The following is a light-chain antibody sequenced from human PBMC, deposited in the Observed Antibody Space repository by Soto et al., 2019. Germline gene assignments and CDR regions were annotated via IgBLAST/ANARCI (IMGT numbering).Light chain of an antibody. CDR3: QQSDSTPLT. V-gene: IGKV1-39*01. CDR2: AAS. CDR1: QSVSSN. Sequence: EILMTQSPSSLSVSVGERATITCRASQSVSSNLAWYQQKPGQAPRLLIYAASSMQTGVPSRFSGSGSGTEFTLTISSLQPEDFATYYCQQSDSTPLTFGRGTKVDIK. J-gene: IGKJ4*01.